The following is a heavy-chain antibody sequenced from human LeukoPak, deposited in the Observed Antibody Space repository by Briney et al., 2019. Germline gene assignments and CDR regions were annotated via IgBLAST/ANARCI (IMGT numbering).Heavy chain of an antibody. V-gene: IGHV1-24*01. Sequence: ASVKVSCKVSGYTLTELSMHWVRQAPGKGLEWMGGFDPEDGETIYAQKFQGRVTMTEDTSTDTAYMELSSLRSEDTAVYYCARDPVVVPAAIEPADAFDIWGQGTMVTVSS. CDR2: FDPEDGET. CDR3: ARDPVVVPAAIEPADAFDI. D-gene: IGHD2-2*02. J-gene: IGHJ3*02. CDR1: GYTLTELS.